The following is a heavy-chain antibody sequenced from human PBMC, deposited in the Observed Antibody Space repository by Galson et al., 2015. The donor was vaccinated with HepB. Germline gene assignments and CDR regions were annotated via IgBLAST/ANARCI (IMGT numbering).Heavy chain of an antibody. D-gene: IGHD3-10*01. CDR3: ARARVRGVIGPWFDP. CDR2: INHSGST. J-gene: IGHJ5*02. Sequence: SETLYLTCAVYGGSFSGYYWSWIRQPPGKGLEWIGEINHSGSTNYNPYLKSRVTISVDTSKNSFSLKLSSMTAADTAVYYCARARVRGVIGPWFDPWGQVTLLTVSS. V-gene: IGHV4-34*01. CDR1: GGSFSGYY.